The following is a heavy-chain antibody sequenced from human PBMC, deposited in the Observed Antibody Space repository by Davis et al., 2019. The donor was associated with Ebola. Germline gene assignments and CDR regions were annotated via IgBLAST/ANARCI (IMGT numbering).Heavy chain of an antibody. CDR2: IFPDDSDA. CDR3: ARQGTTSWDS. D-gene: IGHD2-2*01. V-gene: IGHV5-51*01. CDR1: GYSLTNYW. J-gene: IGHJ4*02. Sequence: GESLKISCKVSGYSLTNYWIAWVRQMPGKGLEWMGFIFPDDSDATYSPSFQGQVTFSVDKSIRTAYLHWNSLKASDTATYYCARQGTTSWDSWGQGTLVTVSS.